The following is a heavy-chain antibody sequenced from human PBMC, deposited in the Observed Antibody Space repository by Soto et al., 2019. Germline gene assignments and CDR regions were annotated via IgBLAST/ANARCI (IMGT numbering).Heavy chain of an antibody. Sequence: AGGSLRLSCAASGFTFSSYAMHWVRQAPGKGLEWVAHLSYDGSNKYYADSVKGRFTISRDNSKNTLYLQMNSLRAEDTAVYNCARGGYYDTSGYNRPLDYWGQGTQVTVSS. D-gene: IGHD3-22*01. CDR3: ARGGYYDTSGYNRPLDY. CDR2: LSYDGSNK. J-gene: IGHJ4*02. V-gene: IGHV3-30-3*01. CDR1: GFTFSSYA.